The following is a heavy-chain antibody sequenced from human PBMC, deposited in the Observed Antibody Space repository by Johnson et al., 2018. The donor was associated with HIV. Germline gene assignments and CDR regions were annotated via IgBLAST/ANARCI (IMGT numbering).Heavy chain of an antibody. J-gene: IGHJ3*02. Sequence: QVQLVESGGGVVQPGRSLRLSCAASGFTFSSYAMHWVRQAPGKGLEWVAVISYAGSNQYYGDSVKGRFTISRDNSKNTLYLRMDSLRTEDTGVYYCAKAYCPGCDAFDIWGQGTMVTVSS. CDR3: AKAYCPGCDAFDI. V-gene: IGHV3-30-3*01. D-gene: IGHD2-21*01. CDR2: ISYAGSNQ. CDR1: GFTFSSYA.